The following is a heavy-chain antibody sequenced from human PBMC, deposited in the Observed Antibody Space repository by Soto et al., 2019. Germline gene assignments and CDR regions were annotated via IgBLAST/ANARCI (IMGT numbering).Heavy chain of an antibody. J-gene: IGHJ4*02. CDR2: VSHDGRNT. Sequence: VQLVESGGGVVQPGRSLRLSCAASGFTFSDYAMHWVRQAPGKGLEWVAVVSHDGRNTHYADSVKGRFTISRDSSKNTFSREMTSLRGEDTAVYSCAKGGRQWLVTSDFNYWGQGALVTVSS. D-gene: IGHD6-19*01. CDR3: AKGGRQWLVTSDFNY. CDR1: GFTFSDYA. V-gene: IGHV3-30*18.